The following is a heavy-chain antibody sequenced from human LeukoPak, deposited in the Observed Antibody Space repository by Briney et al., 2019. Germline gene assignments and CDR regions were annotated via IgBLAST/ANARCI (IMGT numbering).Heavy chain of an antibody. Sequence: GGTLRLSCAASGFTFSSYGMSWVRQAPGEGLEWVSAISGSGSTIYYADAVKGRFTISRDNAKNSLYLQMSSLRAEDTAVYYCAELGITMIGGVWGKGTTVTISS. V-gene: IGHV3-48*04. J-gene: IGHJ6*04. CDR3: AELGITMIGGV. CDR2: ISGSGSTI. CDR1: GFTFSSYG. D-gene: IGHD3-10*02.